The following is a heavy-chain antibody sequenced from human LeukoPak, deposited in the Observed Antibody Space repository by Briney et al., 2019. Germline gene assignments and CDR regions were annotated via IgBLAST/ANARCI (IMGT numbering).Heavy chain of an antibody. CDR1: GGSFSGYY. J-gene: IGHJ3*02. D-gene: IGHD3-22*01. V-gene: IGHV4-34*01. Sequence: SETLSLTCAVYGGSFSGYYWSWIRQPPGKGLEWIGEINHSGSTNYNPSLKSRVTISIDTSKNQFSLKLGSVTAADTAVYYCARSPYYYDSSGYSRAFDIWGQGTMVTASS. CDR3: ARSPYYYDSSGYSRAFDI. CDR2: INHSGST.